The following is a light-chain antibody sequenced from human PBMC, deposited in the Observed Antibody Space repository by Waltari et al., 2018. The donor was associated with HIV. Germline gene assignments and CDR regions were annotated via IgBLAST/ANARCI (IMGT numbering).Light chain of an antibody. V-gene: IGLV2-14*03. CDR3: SSYTSSSTLV. CDR2: DVS. CDR1: SSDGGGYNY. J-gene: IGLJ2*01. Sequence: QSDLTQPASVSGSPGPSITLSCTGTSSDGGGYNYVSWYQQHPGNAPKLMIYDVSNRPSGVSNRFSGSKSGNTASLTISGLQAEDEADYYCSSYTSSSTLVFGGGTKLTVI.